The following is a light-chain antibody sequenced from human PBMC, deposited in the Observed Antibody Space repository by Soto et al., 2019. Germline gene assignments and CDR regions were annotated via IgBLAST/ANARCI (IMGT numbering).Light chain of an antibody. V-gene: IGLV2-14*01. J-gene: IGLJ1*01. Sequence: QSVLTQPASVSGSPGQSITISCTGTSSDVGGYNYVSWYQQHPGNAPKLMIYDVSNRPSGVSNRFSGSKSGNTASLTISGLQAEDEADYYCSSYTSSSFYVFGTGTRSPS. CDR3: SSYTSSSFYV. CDR2: DVS. CDR1: SSDVGGYNY.